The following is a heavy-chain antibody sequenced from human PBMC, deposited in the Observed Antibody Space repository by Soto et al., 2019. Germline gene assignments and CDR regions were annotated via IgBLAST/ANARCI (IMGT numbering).Heavy chain of an antibody. Sequence: QVQLQESGPGLVKPSQTLSLTCTVSGGSISSDDFYWSWLRQPPGKGLEGIGYIYSSGRTSSTPSPKSRVTLSIDTYKNQFSLKLRFVSAADTAVYYCARDRSNSPDYFDYWGQGTLVTVSS. CDR3: ARDRSNSPDYFDY. CDR2: IYSSGRT. V-gene: IGHV4-30-4*01. J-gene: IGHJ4*02. CDR1: GGSISSDDFY. D-gene: IGHD6-6*01.